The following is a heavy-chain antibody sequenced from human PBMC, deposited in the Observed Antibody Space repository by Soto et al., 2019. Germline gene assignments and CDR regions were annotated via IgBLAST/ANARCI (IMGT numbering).Heavy chain of an antibody. CDR1: EFTFSNYA. Sequence: EGRLLESGGKLVQPGGSLRLSCTASEFTFSNYAMSWVRRAPGKGLEWVAGLSASGDSTYYADSLKGRFTISSDKSKTTLDPQMNRLRAEDAAVYYCAIPAGRFWAWLPFDAFDIWGQGTMVTVSS. CDR3: AIPAGRFWAWLPFDAFDI. V-gene: IGHV3-23*01. D-gene: IGHD3-3*01. J-gene: IGHJ3*02. CDR2: LSASGDST.